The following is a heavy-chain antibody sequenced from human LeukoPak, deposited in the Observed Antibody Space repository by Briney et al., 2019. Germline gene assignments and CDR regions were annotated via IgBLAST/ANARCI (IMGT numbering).Heavy chain of an antibody. CDR1: GGTFSSYA. CDR3: ARGPQFDILTGYGRVYYYYYMDV. V-gene: IGHV1-69*06. CDR2: IIPIFGTA. J-gene: IGHJ6*03. D-gene: IGHD3-9*01. Sequence: SVKVSCKASGGTFSSYAISWVRQAPGQGLEWMGGIIPIFGTANYAQKFQGRVTITADRSTSTAYMELSSLRSEDTAVYYCARGPQFDILTGYGRVYYYYYMDVWGKGTTVTVSS.